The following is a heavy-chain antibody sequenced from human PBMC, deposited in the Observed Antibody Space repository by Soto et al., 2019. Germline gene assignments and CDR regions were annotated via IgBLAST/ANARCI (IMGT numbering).Heavy chain of an antibody. Sequence: GGSLRLSCTASGFTFSSYAMSWVRQAPGKGLEWVSAISGSGGSTYYADSVKGRFTISRDNSKNTLYLQMNSLRAEDTAVYYCAKDQVRGVILTFDYWGQGTLVTVS. CDR3: AKDQVRGVILTFDY. CDR1: GFTFSSYA. J-gene: IGHJ4*02. D-gene: IGHD3-10*01. CDR2: ISGSGGST. V-gene: IGHV3-23*01.